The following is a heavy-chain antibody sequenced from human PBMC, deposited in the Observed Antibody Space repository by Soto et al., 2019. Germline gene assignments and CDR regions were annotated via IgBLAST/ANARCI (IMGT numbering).Heavy chain of an antibody. CDR1: GGSISNYY. D-gene: IGHD5-18*01. CDR3: ATDHPHSYGISYFDY. CDR2: LYSSGST. J-gene: IGHJ4*01. V-gene: IGHV4-59*01. Sequence: QVQLQESGPGLVKPSETLSLTCTVSGGSISNYYWSWIRQPHGQCLGWIGYLYSSGSTNYNPPLNSRVTMSPYTSNNHASLKLTSLTAAVTAVYYCATDHPHSYGISYFDYWGHPNLVTVSS.